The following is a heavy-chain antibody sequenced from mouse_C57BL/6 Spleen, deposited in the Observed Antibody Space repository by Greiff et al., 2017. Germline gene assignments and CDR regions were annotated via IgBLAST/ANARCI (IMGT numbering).Heavy chain of an antibody. D-gene: IGHD2-1*01. CDR3: TRVGNYAYYAMDY. V-gene: IGHV5-9-1*02. CDR1: GFTFSSYA. Sequence: EVQRVESGEGLVKPGGSLKLSCAASGFTFSSYAMSWVRQTPEKRLEWVAYISSGGDYIYYADTVKGRFTISRDNARNTLYLQMSSLKSEDTAMYYCTRVGNYAYYAMDYWGQGTSVTVSS. J-gene: IGHJ4*01. CDR2: ISSGGDYI.